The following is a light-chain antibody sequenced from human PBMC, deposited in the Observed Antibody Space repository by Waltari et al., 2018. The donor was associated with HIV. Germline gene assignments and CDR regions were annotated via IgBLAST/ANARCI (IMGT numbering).Light chain of an antibody. Sequence: QSTLTQPVSVSGSPGQSITISCTGTSSDAFTYNYVSWYQQHPDRAPKLMIYEVSNRPSGVSNRFSGSKSGNTASLTISGLQAEDEADYYCSSYTRSSTYVFGTGTKVTVL. CDR1: SSDAFTYNY. V-gene: IGLV2-14*01. CDR3: SSYTRSSTYV. CDR2: EVS. J-gene: IGLJ1*01.